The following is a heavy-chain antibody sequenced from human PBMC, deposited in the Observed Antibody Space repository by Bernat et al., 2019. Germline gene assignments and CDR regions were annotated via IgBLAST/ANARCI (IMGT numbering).Heavy chain of an antibody. D-gene: IGHD1-14*01. CDR2: ISSDRSTT. V-gene: IGHV3-74*01. Sequence: EVQLVESGGGFVQPGGSLRLSCAASGFTFSNYWMHWVRQAPGKGLVWVSRISSDRSTTSYADSVKGRFTISRDNAKNTLFLQMNSLSAEDTAVYFCRRAGSDQPYNLFDPWGQGTLVTVSS. J-gene: IGHJ5*02. CDR1: GFTFSNYW. CDR3: RRAGSDQPYNLFDP.